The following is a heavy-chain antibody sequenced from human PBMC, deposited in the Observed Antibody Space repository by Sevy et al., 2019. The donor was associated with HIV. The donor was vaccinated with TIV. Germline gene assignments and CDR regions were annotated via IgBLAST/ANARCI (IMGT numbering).Heavy chain of an antibody. CDR1: GGSVSSGSYY. Sequence: SETLSLTCTVSGGSVSSGSYYWSWIRQPPGKGLEWIGYIYYSGSTNYNPSLKSRVTISVDTSKNHFSLKLSSVTAADTAVYYCARDPIITMVRGVISVWGQGTTVTVSS. J-gene: IGHJ6*02. CDR3: ARDPIITMVRGVISV. D-gene: IGHD3-10*01. CDR2: IYYSGST. V-gene: IGHV4-61*01.